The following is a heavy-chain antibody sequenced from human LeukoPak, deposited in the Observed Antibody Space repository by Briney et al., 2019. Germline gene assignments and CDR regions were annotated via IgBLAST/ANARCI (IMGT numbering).Heavy chain of an antibody. CDR2: ISGSGGST. V-gene: IGHV3-23*01. Sequence: GGSLRLSCAASGFTFSSYAMSWVRQAPGKGLEWVSAISGSGGSTYYADSVKGRFTISRDNSKNTLYLQMNSLRAEDTAVYYCARDSTDGVIPRELHPPFDYWGQGTLVTVSS. J-gene: IGHJ4*02. CDR3: ARDSTDGVIPRELHPPFDY. CDR1: GFTFSSYA. D-gene: IGHD1-26*01.